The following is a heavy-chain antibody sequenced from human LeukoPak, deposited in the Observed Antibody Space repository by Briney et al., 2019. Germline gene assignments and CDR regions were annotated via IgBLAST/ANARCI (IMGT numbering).Heavy chain of an antibody. Sequence: SETLSLTCTVSGGSINYYYWMWIRQPPGKGLEWIGYIYYSGGTHYNPSLKSRVTMLVDTSKNQFSLKLTAVTAADTAVYYCARETPGAGHLDYWGQGTLVTVSS. J-gene: IGHJ4*02. D-gene: IGHD7-27*01. V-gene: IGHV4-59*01. CDR1: GGSINYYY. CDR3: ARETPGAGHLDY. CDR2: IYYSGGT.